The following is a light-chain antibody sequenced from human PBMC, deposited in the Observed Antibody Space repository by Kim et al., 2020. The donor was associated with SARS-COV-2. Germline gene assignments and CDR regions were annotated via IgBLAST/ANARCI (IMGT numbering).Light chain of an antibody. CDR2: DVS. Sequence: GDRVTITCRARQDSTTALAWYQQKPGTTPNLLMYDVSTLESGVPSRFSGSGSVTDFTLTIGSLQPEDVATYYCQQINNYPRTFGQGTKVDIK. V-gene: IGKV1D-13*01. J-gene: IGKJ1*01. CDR3: QQINNYPRT. CDR1: QDSTTA.